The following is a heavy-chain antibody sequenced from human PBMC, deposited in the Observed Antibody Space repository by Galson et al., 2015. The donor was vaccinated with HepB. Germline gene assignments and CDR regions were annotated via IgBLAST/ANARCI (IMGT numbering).Heavy chain of an antibody. CDR2: IWYDGSNK. V-gene: IGHV3-33*01. Sequence: SLRLSCAASGFTFSSYGMHWVRQAPGKGPEWVAVIWYDGSNKYYADSVKGRFTISRDNSKNTLYLQMNSLRAEDTAVYYCARDSQLNCSSTSCSYYYYYMDVWGKGTTVTVSS. J-gene: IGHJ6*03. CDR3: ARDSQLNCSSTSCSYYYYYMDV. CDR1: GFTFSSYG. D-gene: IGHD2-2*01.